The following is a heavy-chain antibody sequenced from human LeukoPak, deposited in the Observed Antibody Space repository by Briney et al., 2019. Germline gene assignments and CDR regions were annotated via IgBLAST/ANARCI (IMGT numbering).Heavy chain of an antibody. CDR2: ISSTGDTI. CDR3: ARELRSTYYYGFDY. V-gene: IGHV3-11*01. CDR1: GFTFSDYY. D-gene: IGHD3-22*01. Sequence: PGGSLRLSCAASGFTFSDYYMSWIRQAPGKGLEWVSYISSTGDTIYYADSVKGRFTFYRDNAKNSLYLRMNSLRAEDTAVYYCARELRSTYYYGFDYWGQGTLVTVSS. J-gene: IGHJ4*02.